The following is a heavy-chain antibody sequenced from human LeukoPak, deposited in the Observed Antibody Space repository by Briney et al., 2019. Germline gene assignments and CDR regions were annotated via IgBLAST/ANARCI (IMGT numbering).Heavy chain of an antibody. CDR2: ISHSGRAM. CDR1: GFTFSDYY. CDR3: ARDSIVRGNIGNDMDV. J-gene: IGHJ6*03. D-gene: IGHD2-8*01. Sequence: NTGGSLRLSCAASGFTFSDYYMSWIRQAPGKGLEWVSYISHSGRAMYYADSVKGRFTISRDNAKNSLYLQMNSLRAGDTAVYYCARDSIVRGNIGNDMDVSGKGSTASVSS. V-gene: IGHV3-11*01.